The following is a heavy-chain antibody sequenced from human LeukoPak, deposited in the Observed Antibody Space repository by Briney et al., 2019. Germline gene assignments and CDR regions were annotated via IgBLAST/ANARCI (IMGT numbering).Heavy chain of an antibody. V-gene: IGHV6-1*01. D-gene: IGHD3-3*01. J-gene: IGHJ4*02. CDR2: TYYRSKWYN. CDR3: ARAYYDFWSGYYPPRE. CDR1: GDSVSSNSAA. Sequence: SQTLSLTCAISGDSVSSNSAAWNWIRQSPSRGLEWLGRTYYRSKWYNDYAVSVKSRITINPDTSKNQFSLQLNSVTPEDTAVYYCARAYYDFWSGYYPPREWGQGTLVTVSS.